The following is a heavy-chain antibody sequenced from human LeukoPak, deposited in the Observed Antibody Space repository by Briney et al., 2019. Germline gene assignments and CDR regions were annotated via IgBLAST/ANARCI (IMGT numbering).Heavy chain of an antibody. CDR3: ARDLRGHSTIVSEGKDC. D-gene: IGHD5-18*01. Sequence: GGSLRLSCAASGFTFSDYWMHWVRQAPGKGLVWVSRINSGGTVTNYADSVKGRLTISRDNSKNTLYLQMNSLRAEDTAVYYCARDLRGHSTIVSEGKDCWSQGILVTVSS. J-gene: IGHJ4*02. CDR2: INSGGTVT. V-gene: IGHV3-74*01. CDR1: GFTFSDYW.